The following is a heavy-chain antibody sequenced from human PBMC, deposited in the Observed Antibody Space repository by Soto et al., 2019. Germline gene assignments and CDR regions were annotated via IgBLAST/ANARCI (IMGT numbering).Heavy chain of an antibody. D-gene: IGHD6-19*01. J-gene: IGHJ5*02. V-gene: IGHV4-39*01. CDR2: IYYSGST. Sequence: QLQLQESGPGLVKPSETLSLTCTVSGGSISSSSYYWGWIRQPPGKGLEWIGSIYYSGSTYYNPSLKDRVTIAVDTSKNQFSLKLSSVTAADTAVYYCARRRGLYSSGWYGSNNWFDPWGQGTPVTVSS. CDR1: GGSISSSSYY. CDR3: ARRRGLYSSGWYGSNNWFDP.